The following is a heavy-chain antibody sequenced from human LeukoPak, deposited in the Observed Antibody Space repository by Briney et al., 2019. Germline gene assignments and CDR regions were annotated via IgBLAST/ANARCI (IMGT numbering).Heavy chain of an antibody. J-gene: IGHJ5*02. V-gene: IGHV3-30*02. CDR2: IRYDGSNE. Sequence: QPGGSLRLSCAASGFTFSSYGVHWVRQAPGKGLEWVAFIRYDGSNEYYADSVKGRFTISRDNSKNTLYLQMNSLRAEDTAVYYCAKDRGIVVVPAGINHWGQGTLVTVSS. CDR3: AKDRGIVVVPAGINH. CDR1: GFTFSSYG. D-gene: IGHD2-2*01.